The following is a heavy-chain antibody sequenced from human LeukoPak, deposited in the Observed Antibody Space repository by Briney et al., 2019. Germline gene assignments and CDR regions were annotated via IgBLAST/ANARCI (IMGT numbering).Heavy chain of an antibody. V-gene: IGHV3-48*03. CDR1: GFTFRSFE. D-gene: IGHD3-22*01. CDR3: ARDPYYYDSSGYYGEGFDY. Sequence: GGSLRLSCAASGFTFRSFEMNWVRQAPGKGLEWVSYISSSGSAIYYADSVKGRFTISRDNAKNSLYLQMNSLRAEDTAVYYCARDPYYYDSSGYYGEGFDYWGQGTLVTVSS. CDR2: ISSSGSAI. J-gene: IGHJ4*02.